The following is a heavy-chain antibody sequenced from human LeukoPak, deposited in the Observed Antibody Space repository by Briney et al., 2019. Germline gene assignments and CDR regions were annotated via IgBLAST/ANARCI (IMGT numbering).Heavy chain of an antibody. CDR1: EFKFDDYA. J-gene: IGHJ2*01. Sequence: GGSLRLSCAAAEFKFDDYAMHWVRHGPGKGLLWVAGISWSSGHMEYAESVKGRFTISRDNARNALYPQMDGLSRDDTALYYCVRSVVVVAATPTHFDLWGRGTQVIVSS. CDR3: VRSVVVVAATPTHFDL. D-gene: IGHD2-15*01. CDR2: ISWSSGHM. V-gene: IGHV3-9*01.